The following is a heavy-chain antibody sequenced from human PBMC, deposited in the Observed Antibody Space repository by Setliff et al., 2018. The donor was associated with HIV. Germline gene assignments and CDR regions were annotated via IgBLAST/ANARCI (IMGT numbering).Heavy chain of an antibody. Sequence: ASVKVSCKISGYTLTELSIHWVRQAPGKGLEWMGWINTETGTPTYAQGFTGRFVFSLDTSISTAYLQIDSLNAEDTAVYYCARYGSDWFFDLWGRGTLVTVSS. J-gene: IGHJ2*01. D-gene: IGHD4-17*01. V-gene: IGHV7-4-1*01. CDR2: INTETGTP. CDR3: ARYGSDWFFDL. CDR1: GYTLTELS.